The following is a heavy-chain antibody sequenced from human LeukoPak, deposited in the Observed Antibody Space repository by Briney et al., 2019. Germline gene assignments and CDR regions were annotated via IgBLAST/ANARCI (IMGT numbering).Heavy chain of an antibody. CDR3: ARSSSAYYYDSSGSDFDY. CDR2: IIPILGIA. CDR1: GGTFSSYA. D-gene: IGHD3-22*01. Sequence: ASVKVSCKASGGTFSSYAISWLRQAPGQGLEWMGRIIPILGIANYAQKFQGRVTITADKSTSTAYMELSSLRSEDTAVYYCARSSSAYYYDSSGSDFDYWGQGTLVTVSS. V-gene: IGHV1-69*04. J-gene: IGHJ4*02.